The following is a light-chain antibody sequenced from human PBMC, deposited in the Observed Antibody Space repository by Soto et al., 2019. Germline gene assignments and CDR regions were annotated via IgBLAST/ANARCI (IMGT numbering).Light chain of an antibody. CDR2: DVS. J-gene: IGLJ1*01. CDR1: SSDVGAYNY. V-gene: IGLV2-14*01. Sequence: QSALTQPSSVSGYPGQSITISCTGASSDVGAYNYVAWCQQHPGKGPKLLIYDVSSRPSGFSSRFSGSKSGNTASLTISGLRAEDEADYFCSSYTTSSTYVFGTG. CDR3: SSYTTSSTYV.